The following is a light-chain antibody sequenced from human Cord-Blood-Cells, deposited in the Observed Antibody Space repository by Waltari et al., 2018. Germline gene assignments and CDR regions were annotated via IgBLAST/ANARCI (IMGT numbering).Light chain of an antibody. CDR2: AAS. CDR3: QQSYSTPFT. CDR1: QSISSY. J-gene: IGKJ3*01. Sequence: DIQMTQSPSSLPASVGDRATITCRASQSISSYLNWYQQKPGKAPKLLIYAASSLQSGVPSRFSGSGSGTDFTLTISSLQPEDFATYYCQQSYSTPFTFGPGTKVDIK. V-gene: IGKV1-39*01.